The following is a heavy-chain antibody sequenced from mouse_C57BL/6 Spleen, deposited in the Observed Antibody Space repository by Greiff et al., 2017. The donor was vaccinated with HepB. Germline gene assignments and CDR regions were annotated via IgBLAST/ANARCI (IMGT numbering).Heavy chain of an antibody. D-gene: IGHD2-3*01. CDR1: GFNIKDYY. V-gene: IGHV14-2*01. CDR3: AHYDGYGD. Sequence: VHVKQSGAELVKPGASVKLSCTASGFNIKDYYMHWVKQRTEQGLEWIGRIDPEDGENKYAPKFQGKATITADTSSNTAYLQLSSLTSEDTAVYYCAHYDGYGDWGQGTTLTVSS. J-gene: IGHJ2*01. CDR2: IDPEDGEN.